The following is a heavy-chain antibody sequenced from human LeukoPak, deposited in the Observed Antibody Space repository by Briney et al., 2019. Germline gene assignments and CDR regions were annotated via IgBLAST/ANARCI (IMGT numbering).Heavy chain of an antibody. V-gene: IGHV4-34*01. Sequence: PSETLSLTCAVYGGSFSGYYWSWIRQPPGKGLEWIGEINHSGSTNYNPSLKSRVTISVDTSKNQFSLKLSSVTAADTAVYYCARGYGSGSYYSPNWDYWGQGTLVTVSS. CDR2: INHSGST. J-gene: IGHJ4*02. D-gene: IGHD3-10*01. CDR1: GGSFSGYY. CDR3: ARGYGSGSYYSPNWDY.